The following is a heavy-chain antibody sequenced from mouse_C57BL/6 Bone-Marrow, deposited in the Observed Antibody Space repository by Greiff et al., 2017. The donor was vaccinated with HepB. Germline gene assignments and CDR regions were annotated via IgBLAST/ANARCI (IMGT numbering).Heavy chain of an antibody. J-gene: IGHJ2*01. CDR3: TRVLGDYFDY. CDR1: GFTFSSYA. D-gene: IGHD4-1*01. Sequence: EVKVVESGEGLVKPGGSLKLSCAASGFTFSSYAMSWVRQTPEKRLEWVAYISSGGDYIYYADTVKGRFTISRDNARNTLYLQMSSLKSEDTAMYYCTRVLGDYFDYWGQGTTLTVSS. CDR2: ISSGGDYI. V-gene: IGHV5-9-1*02.